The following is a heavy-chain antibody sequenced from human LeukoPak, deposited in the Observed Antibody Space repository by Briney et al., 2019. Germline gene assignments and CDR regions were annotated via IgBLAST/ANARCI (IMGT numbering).Heavy chain of an antibody. V-gene: IGHV3-30*04. CDR1: GFTFSSYA. CDR2: ISCDGSNK. CDR3: ARDKGSGSYYMDV. J-gene: IGHJ6*03. D-gene: IGHD3-10*01. Sequence: PGGSLRLSCAASGFTFSSYAMHWVRQAPGKGLEWVAVISCDGSNKYYADSVKGRFTISRDNSKNTLYLQMNSLRAEDTAVYYCARDKGSGSYYMDVWGKGTTVTVSS.